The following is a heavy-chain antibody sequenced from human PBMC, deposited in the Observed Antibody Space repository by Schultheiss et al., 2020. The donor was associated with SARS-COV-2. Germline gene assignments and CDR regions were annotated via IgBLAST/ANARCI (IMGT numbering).Heavy chain of an antibody. CDR3: ARGRSIVGATSGYYGMDV. V-gene: IGHV3-64*01. D-gene: IGHD1-26*01. CDR2: ISSNGGST. Sequence: GESLKISCAASGFTFSSYAMHWVRQAPGKGLEYVSAISSNGGSTYYANSVKGRFTISRDNSKNTLYLQMGSLRAEDMAVYYCARGRSIVGATSGYYGMDVWGQGTTVTVSS. CDR1: GFTFSSYA. J-gene: IGHJ6*02.